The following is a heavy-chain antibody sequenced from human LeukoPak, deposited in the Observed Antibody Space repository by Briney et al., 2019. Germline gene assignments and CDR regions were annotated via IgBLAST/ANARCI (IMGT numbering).Heavy chain of an antibody. V-gene: IGHV5-51*01. CDR2: IYPGDSDT. CDR1: GYSFTSYW. CDR3: ARHPHLWFGKSWFDP. Sequence: GESLKISCKGSGYSFTSYWIGWVRQMPGKGLEWMGIIYPGDSDTRYSPSFQGQVTISADKSISTAYLQWSSLKASDTAMYYCARHPHLWFGKSWFDPWGQGTLVTVSS. J-gene: IGHJ5*02. D-gene: IGHD3-10*01.